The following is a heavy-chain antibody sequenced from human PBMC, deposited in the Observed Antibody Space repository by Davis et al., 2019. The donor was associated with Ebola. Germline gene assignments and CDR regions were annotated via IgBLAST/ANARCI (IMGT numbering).Heavy chain of an antibody. Sequence: GESLKISCAASGFTFSDYYMSWVRQAPGKGLEWVSAISGSGGSTYYADSVKGRFTISRDNSKNTLYLQMNSLRAEDTAVYYCAKGRGMVQGVIILTPFDYWGQGTLVTVSS. J-gene: IGHJ4*02. CDR3: AKGRGMVQGVIILTPFDY. V-gene: IGHV3-23*01. D-gene: IGHD3-10*01. CDR1: GFTFSDYY. CDR2: ISGSGGST.